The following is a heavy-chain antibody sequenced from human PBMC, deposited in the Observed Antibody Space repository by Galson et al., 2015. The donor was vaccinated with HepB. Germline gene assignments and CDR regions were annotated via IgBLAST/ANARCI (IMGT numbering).Heavy chain of an antibody. V-gene: IGHV3-23*01. D-gene: IGHD6-19*01. J-gene: IGHJ4*02. Sequence: SLRLSCAASGFTFSYYSMSWVRQAPGKGLEWISAITPSGDNTYSADSMKGRFTISRDTSRNTLFLPMNSLRAGDTAIYFCAKVFPEKTDGWYRQALYYFDAWGQGTRVTVSS. CDR2: ITPSGDNT. CDR1: GFTFSYYS. CDR3: AKVFPEKTDGWYRQALYYFDA.